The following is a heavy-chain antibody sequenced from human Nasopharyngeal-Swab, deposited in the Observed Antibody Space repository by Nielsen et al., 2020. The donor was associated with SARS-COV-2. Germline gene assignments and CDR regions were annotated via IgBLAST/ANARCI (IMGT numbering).Heavy chain of an antibody. Sequence: ASVKVSCKASGGTFSSYAISWVRQATGQGLEWMGRINPNSGGTSYAQKFQGRVTMTRDTSISTAYMELSRLRSDDTAVYYCARAAPGRSYYFDYWGQGTLVTVSS. CDR1: GGTFSSYA. CDR3: ARAAPGRSYYFDY. J-gene: IGHJ4*02. V-gene: IGHV1-2*06. CDR2: INPNSGGT.